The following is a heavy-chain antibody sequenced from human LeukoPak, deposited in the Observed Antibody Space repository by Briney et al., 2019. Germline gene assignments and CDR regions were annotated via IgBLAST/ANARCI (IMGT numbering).Heavy chain of an antibody. CDR3: ARVPLGKWLVRGCFDY. D-gene: IGHD6-19*01. Sequence: ASVKVSCKASGYTFTGYYMHWVRQAPGQGLEWMGWINPNSGGTNYAQKFQGRVTMTRDTSISTAYMELSRLRSDDTAVCYCARVPLGKWLVRGCFDYWGQGTLVTVSS. V-gene: IGHV1-2*02. CDR2: INPNSGGT. CDR1: GYTFTGYY. J-gene: IGHJ4*02.